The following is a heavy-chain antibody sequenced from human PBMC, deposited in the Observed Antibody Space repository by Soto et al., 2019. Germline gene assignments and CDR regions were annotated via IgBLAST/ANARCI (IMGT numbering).Heavy chain of an antibody. CDR1: GYSFTSYW. CDR3: ARPREAGKNYYGVDV. CDR2: IYPGDSDT. V-gene: IGHV5-51*01. J-gene: IGHJ6*02. Sequence: GESLKISCKGAGYSFTSYWIGWVRQMPGKGLEWMGIIYPGDSDTRYSPSFQGQVTISADKSISTAYLQWSSLKASDTAMYYCARPREAGKNYYGVDVWGQGATVTVSS. D-gene: IGHD6-19*01.